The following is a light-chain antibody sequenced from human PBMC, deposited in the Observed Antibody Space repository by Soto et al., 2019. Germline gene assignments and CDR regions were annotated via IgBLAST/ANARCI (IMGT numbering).Light chain of an antibody. CDR2: AAS. CDR3: QHSYSTPALT. V-gene: IGKV1-39*01. Sequence: DIQMTQSPSSLSASVGDRVTITCRASQSISSYLNWYQQKPGKAPKLLIYAASSLQSGVPSRFSGSGSGTEFTLTISSLQPEDFATYYCQHSYSTPALTFGGGTKVEIK. J-gene: IGKJ4*01. CDR1: QSISSY.